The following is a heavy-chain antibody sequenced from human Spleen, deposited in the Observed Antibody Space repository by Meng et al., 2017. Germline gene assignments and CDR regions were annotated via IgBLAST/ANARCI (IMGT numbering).Heavy chain of an antibody. V-gene: IGHV5-51*01. CDR3: AKKVYGDYDRWYFDL. Sequence: GESLKISCKGSGYSFTSYWIGWVRQTPGKGLEWMGIIFPGDSDTRYSPSFQGQVTISADKSISTAYLQWNSLEASDTAIYYCAKKVYGDYDRWYFDLWDRGPVVTVSS. D-gene: IGHD5-12*01. J-gene: IGHJ2*01. CDR1: GYSFTSYW. CDR2: IFPGDSDT.